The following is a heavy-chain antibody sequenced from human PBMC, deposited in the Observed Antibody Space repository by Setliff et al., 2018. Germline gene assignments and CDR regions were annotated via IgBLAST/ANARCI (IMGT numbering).Heavy chain of an antibody. CDR2: TYYNGTA. CDR1: GGSISSMSYY. CDR3: VRESRSTWHRRDF. V-gene: IGHV4-39*02. Sequence: SETLSLTCTVSGGSISSMSYYWGWIRQPPGKRLEWIGSTYYNGTAYYNPSLQSRVAISVDTSKNYFSLDVSSVTAADTAVYYCVRESRSTWHRRDFWGQGTLVTVSS. J-gene: IGHJ4*02. D-gene: IGHD6-13*01.